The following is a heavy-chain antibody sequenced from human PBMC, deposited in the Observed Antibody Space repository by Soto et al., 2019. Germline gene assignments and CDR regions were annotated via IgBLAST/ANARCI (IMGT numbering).Heavy chain of an antibody. D-gene: IGHD2-8*02. J-gene: IGHJ3*01. CDR1: GFIFSNYE. CDR2: ISDSGTTI. V-gene: IGHV3-48*03. Sequence: GGSLRLSCAASGFIFSNYEVDWVRQVPGKGLEWISYISDSGTTIYYAASVKGRFTISRDDARNSLYLQMNNLRDEDTAVYFCVKEYCTGGACFDAFDLWGQGTLVTVSS. CDR3: VKEYCTGGACFDAFDL.